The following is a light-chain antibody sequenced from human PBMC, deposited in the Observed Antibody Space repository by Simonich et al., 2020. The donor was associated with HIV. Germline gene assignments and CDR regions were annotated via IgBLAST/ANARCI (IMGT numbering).Light chain of an antibody. V-gene: IGKV4-1*01. J-gene: IGKJ4*01. CDR1: HSVFYISNNKNF. CDR3: QQYYSTPVT. CDR2: WAS. Sequence: DIVMTQSPYSLSVSLGERATIHSKSTHSVFYISNNKNFLPCYQQKPGQPPKLLIYWASTRESGVPDRISGSGSGTDFTLTISSLQAEDVAVYYCQQYYSTPVTFGGGTKVEIK.